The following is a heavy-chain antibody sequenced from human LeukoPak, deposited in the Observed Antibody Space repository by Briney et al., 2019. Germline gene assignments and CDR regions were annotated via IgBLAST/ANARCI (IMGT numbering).Heavy chain of an antibody. J-gene: IGHJ3*02. CDR3: AKDIVVVPAARSGAFDI. D-gene: IGHD2-2*01. V-gene: IGHV3-23*01. CDR2: ISGSGGST. CDR1: GFTFSSYA. Sequence: GGSLRLSCAASGFTFSSYAMSWVRQAPGKGLEWVSAISGSGGSTYYADSVKGRFTVSRDSSKNTLYLQVISLRAEDTAVYYCAKDIVVVPAARSGAFDIWGQGTMVTVSS.